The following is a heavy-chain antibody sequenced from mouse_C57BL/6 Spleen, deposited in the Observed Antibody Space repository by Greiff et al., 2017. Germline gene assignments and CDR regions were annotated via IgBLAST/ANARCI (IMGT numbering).Heavy chain of an antibody. Sequence: QVQLQQSGAELVKPGASVKISCKASGYAFSSYWMNWVKQRPGKGLEWIGQIYPGDGDTNYNGKFKGKATLTADRSSSTAYMQLSSLTSEDSAVYFCARSTGPWYFDVWGPGTTVTVSS. CDR2: IYPGDGDT. V-gene: IGHV1-80*01. J-gene: IGHJ1*01. CDR1: GYAFSSYW. CDR3: ARSTGPWYFDV. D-gene: IGHD4-1*01.